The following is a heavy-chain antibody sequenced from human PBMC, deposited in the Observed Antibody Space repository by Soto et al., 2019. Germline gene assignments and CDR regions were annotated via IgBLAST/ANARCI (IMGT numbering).Heavy chain of an antibody. J-gene: IGHJ5*02. V-gene: IGHV1-18*01. D-gene: IGHD6-19*01. CDR2: ISAYNGNT. CDR1: GYTFTSYG. Sequence: QVQLVQSGAEVKKPGASVKVSCKASGYTFTSYGISWVRQAPGQGLEWMGWISAYNGNTNYAQKLQGRVTMTTDTSTSTAYMELRSLGSADTAVYYCARAIGIAVAPLWFDPWGQGTLVTVSS. CDR3: ARAIGIAVAPLWFDP.